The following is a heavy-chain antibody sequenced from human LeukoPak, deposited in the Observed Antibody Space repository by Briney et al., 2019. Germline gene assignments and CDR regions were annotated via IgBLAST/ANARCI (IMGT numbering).Heavy chain of an antibody. Sequence: SVKVSCTASRGTFSSYAISWVRQAPGQGLEWMGGIIPIFGTANYAQKFQGRVTITTDESTSTAYMELSSLRSEDTPVYYCARARAQRILEWLFVLDYWGQGTLVTVSS. CDR1: RGTFSSYA. J-gene: IGHJ4*02. CDR3: ARARAQRILEWLFVLDY. V-gene: IGHV1-69*05. D-gene: IGHD3-3*01. CDR2: IIPIFGTA.